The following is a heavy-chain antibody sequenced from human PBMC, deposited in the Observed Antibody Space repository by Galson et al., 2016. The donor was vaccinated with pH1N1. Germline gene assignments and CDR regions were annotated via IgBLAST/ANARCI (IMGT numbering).Heavy chain of an antibody. Sequence: SLRLSCAASGFTFSSFGLSWVRQAPGKGLEWVSFIRYDGGDKDYADSVKGRFTISRDNSRNTLHLQMSDVRPEDTALYYCAKEQKVRGLIAYGALDIWGQGTIVAVSS. D-gene: IGHD3-10*01. V-gene: IGHV3-30*02. CDR2: IRYDGGDK. CDR1: GFTFSSFG. J-gene: IGHJ3*02. CDR3: AKEQKVRGLIAYGALDI.